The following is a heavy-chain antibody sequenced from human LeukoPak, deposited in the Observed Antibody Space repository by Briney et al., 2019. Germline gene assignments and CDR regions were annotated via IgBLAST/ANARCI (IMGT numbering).Heavy chain of an antibody. CDR2: IYYSGNT. Sequence: PSETLSLTCTVSGGSISSSGSYWGWLRQPPGKGLEGIGGIYYSGNTYNPSLKSRVTISVDTSKNQFSLNLTSVNAADTAVYYCARVMAARLEDLNWFDPWGQGTLVTVSS. V-gene: IGHV4-39*07. D-gene: IGHD6-6*01. CDR1: GGSISSSGSY. J-gene: IGHJ5*02. CDR3: ARVMAARLEDLNWFDP.